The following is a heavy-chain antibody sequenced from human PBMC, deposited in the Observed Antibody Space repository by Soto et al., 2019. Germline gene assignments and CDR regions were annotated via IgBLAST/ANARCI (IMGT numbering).Heavy chain of an antibody. CDR1: GVSITSHY. CDR2: TSFRVSA. CDR3: ARDLRSRGWFDP. V-gene: IGHV4-59*11. J-gene: IGHJ5*02. Sequence: SETLSLTCDVSGVSITSHYWNWIRQSPGMGLEWIGSTSFRVSASYNPSLKSRVTISLDTSKDQLSLTLSAVTAADSAVYYCARDLRSRGWFDPWGPGILVTVSS.